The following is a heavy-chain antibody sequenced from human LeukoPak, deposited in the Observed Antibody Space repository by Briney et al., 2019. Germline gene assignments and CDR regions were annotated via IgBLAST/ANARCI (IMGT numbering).Heavy chain of an antibody. V-gene: IGHV3-48*01. CDR2: ISSSSSTI. D-gene: IGHD2-2*02. CDR3: AKDIVVVPAAIHDDYYYGMDV. Sequence: PGGSLRLSCAVSGFTFSTYSMNWVRQAPGKGLEWVSYISSSSSTIYYADSVKGRFTISRDNAKNSLYLQMNSLRAEDTAVYYCAKDIVVVPAAIHDDYYYGMDVWGQGTTVTVSS. J-gene: IGHJ6*02. CDR1: GFTFSTYS.